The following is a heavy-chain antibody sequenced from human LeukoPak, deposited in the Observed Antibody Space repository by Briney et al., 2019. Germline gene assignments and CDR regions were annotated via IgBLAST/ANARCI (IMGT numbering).Heavy chain of an antibody. CDR3: ARVMSGYSYGYPDY. CDR2: IYYSGST. V-gene: IGHV4-59*01. J-gene: IGHJ4*02. Sequence: SETLSLTCTVSGGSISSYYWSWIRRPPGKGLEWIGYIYYSGSTNYNPSLKSRVTISVDTSKNQFSLKLSSVTAADTAVYYCARVMSGYSYGYPDYWGQGTLVTVSS. CDR1: GGSISSYY. D-gene: IGHD5-18*01.